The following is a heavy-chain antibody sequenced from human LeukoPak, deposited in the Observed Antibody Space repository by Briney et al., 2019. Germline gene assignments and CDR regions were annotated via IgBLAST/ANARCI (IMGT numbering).Heavy chain of an antibody. D-gene: IGHD1-26*01. CDR2: TYYRSKWYN. Sequence: SQTLSLTCAISGDSFSRNDAAWNWIRQSPSRGLEWLGRTYYRSKWYNDYAVSVKSRITINPDTSKNQFSLQLNSVTPEDTAVYYWARAHGVGATPVFDPWGQGTLVTVSS. V-gene: IGHV6-1*01. CDR1: GDSFSRNDAA. CDR3: ARAHGVGATPVFDP. J-gene: IGHJ5*02.